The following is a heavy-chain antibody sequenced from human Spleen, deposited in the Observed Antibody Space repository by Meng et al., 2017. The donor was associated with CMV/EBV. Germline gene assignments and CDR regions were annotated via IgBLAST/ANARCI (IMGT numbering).Heavy chain of an antibody. J-gene: IGHJ6*02. CDR1: GFTFGSNG. CDR3: AKDYFAFWSGYPNYAMDV. Sequence: GESLKISCAASGFTFGSNGMHWVRQAPGKGLEWVVVIWYNGHNKNYVDSVKGRFTVSRDNSKNTLYLQMNSLRAADTAVYYCAKDYFAFWSGYPNYAMDVWGQGTTVTVSS. V-gene: IGHV3-30*02. D-gene: IGHD3-3*01. CDR2: IWYNGHNK.